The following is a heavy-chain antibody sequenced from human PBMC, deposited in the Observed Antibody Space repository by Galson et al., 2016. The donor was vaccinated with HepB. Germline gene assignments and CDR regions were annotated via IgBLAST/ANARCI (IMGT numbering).Heavy chain of an antibody. D-gene: IGHD2-2*01. V-gene: IGHV3-9*01. J-gene: IGHJ4*02. CDR3: AKDKSPYASTWIDY. CDR2: ISWNSLII. Sequence: SLRLSCAASGFTFDDHAMHWVRQAPGKGLEWVSGISWNSLIIVYADSVKGRFTVSKDNAENSLYLQVNSLRPEDSAVYYCAKDKSPYASTWIDYWGQGTLVSVSP. CDR1: GFTFDDHA.